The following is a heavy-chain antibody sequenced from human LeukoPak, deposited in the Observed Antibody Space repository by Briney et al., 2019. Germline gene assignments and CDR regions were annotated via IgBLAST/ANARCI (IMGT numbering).Heavy chain of an antibody. V-gene: IGHV3-48*03. D-gene: IGHD3-16*01. CDR2: ISSSGSTM. J-gene: IGHJ6*03. Sequence: PGGSLRLSCAASGFTFSSYEMNWVRQGPGKGLEWVSYISSSGSTMYYADSVKGRFTISRDNAKNSLYLQMNSLRAEDTAVYYCARGDHGGYYYYYYMNVWGKGTTVTISS. CDR1: GFTFSSYE. CDR3: ARGDHGGYYYYYYMNV.